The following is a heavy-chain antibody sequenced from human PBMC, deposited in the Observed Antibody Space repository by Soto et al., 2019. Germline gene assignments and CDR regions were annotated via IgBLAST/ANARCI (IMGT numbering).Heavy chain of an antibody. Sequence: SGTLSLTCAVYGGSFSGYYWSWIRQPPGKGLEWIGEINHSGSTNYNPSLKSRVTISVDTSKNQFSLKLSSVTAADTAVYYCARGLSTVTTHYYYYGMDVWGQGATVTVSS. V-gene: IGHV4-34*01. J-gene: IGHJ6*02. CDR3: ARGLSTVTTHYYYYGMDV. CDR1: GGSFSGYY. CDR2: INHSGST. D-gene: IGHD4-17*01.